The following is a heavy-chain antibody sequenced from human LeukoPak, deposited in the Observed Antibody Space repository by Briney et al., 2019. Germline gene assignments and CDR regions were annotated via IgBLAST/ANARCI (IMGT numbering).Heavy chain of an antibody. CDR2: ISPSDSDT. D-gene: IGHD1-26*01. J-gene: IGHJ4*02. V-gene: IGHV5-51*01. Sequence: GESLKISCKGSGYSFTSYWIGWVRQMPGKGLEWMGIISPSDSDTRYSPSFQGQVTISADKSISTAYLQWSSLKASDTAIYYCARQQVDYSDYWGQGTLVTVSS. CDR3: ARQQVDYSDY. CDR1: GYSFTSYW.